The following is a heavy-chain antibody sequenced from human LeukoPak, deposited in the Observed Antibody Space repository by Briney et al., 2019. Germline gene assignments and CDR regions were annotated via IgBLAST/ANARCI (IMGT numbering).Heavy chain of an antibody. CDR2: IHPSGGST. CDR3: ARDSTTSSLADP. D-gene: IGHD2-2*01. V-gene: IGHV1-46*01. J-gene: IGHJ5*02. Sequence: ASVKVSCKASGYTFTNYYLHWVRQAPGQGLEWMGIIHPSGGSTAHAQKFQGRVTMTRDTSTSTVYMELSSLRSEDTAVYYCARDSTTSSLADPWGQGTLVTVSS. CDR1: GYTFTNYY.